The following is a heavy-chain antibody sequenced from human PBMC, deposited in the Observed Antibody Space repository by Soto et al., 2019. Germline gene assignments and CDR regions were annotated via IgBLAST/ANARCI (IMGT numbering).Heavy chain of an antibody. CDR1: GFTFSSYA. CDR3: AEDNSGQFGYDYAFDI. CDR2: ISGSGGST. Sequence: GGSLRLSCAASGFTFSSYAMSWVRQAPGKGLEWVSAISGSGGSTYYAYSEEGRFTISRDNSKNTPYLQMNSLIAEDTAVYYCAEDNSGQFGYDYAFDIWGQGTMVTVSS. J-gene: IGHJ3*02. V-gene: IGHV3-23*01. D-gene: IGHD5-12*01.